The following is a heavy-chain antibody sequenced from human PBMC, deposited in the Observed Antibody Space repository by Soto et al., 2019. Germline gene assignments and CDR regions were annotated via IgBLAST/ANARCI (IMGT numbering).Heavy chain of an antibody. CDR3: ARVNYDILTGYYYTRAPDY. CDR2: IYYSGST. D-gene: IGHD3-9*01. V-gene: IGHV4-59*01. CDR1: GGSISSYY. J-gene: IGHJ4*02. Sequence: SETLSLTCTVSGGSISSYYWSWIRQPPGKGLEWIGYIYYSGSTNYNPSLKSRVTISVDTSKNQFSLKLSSVTAADTAVYYCARVNYDILTGYYYTRAPDYLGQGNLVTGS.